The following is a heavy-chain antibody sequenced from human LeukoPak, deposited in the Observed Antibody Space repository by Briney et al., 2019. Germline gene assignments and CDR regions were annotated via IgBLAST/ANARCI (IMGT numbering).Heavy chain of an antibody. CDR3: AREGIAARSNWFDP. V-gene: IGHV1-2*04. CDR1: GYTFTGYY. J-gene: IGHJ5*02. Sequence: ASVKVSCKASGYTFTGYYMHWVRQAPGQGLEWMGWINPNSGGTNYAQKFQGWVTMTRDTSISTAYMELSRLRSDDTAVYYCAREGIAARSNWFDPWGQGTLVTVSS. CDR2: INPNSGGT. D-gene: IGHD6-6*01.